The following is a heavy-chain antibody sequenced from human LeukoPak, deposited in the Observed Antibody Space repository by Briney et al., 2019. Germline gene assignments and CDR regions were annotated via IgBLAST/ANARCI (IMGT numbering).Heavy chain of an antibody. Sequence: PGGSLTLSCAASGFTSSTYWMTWVRQAPGKGLEWVATISSEGIGQYYLDSVKGRFTISRDNAQSSLFLQMTSLRTEDTAVYYCGRVRPGDADYWGQGTLVTVSS. CDR3: GRVRPGDADY. V-gene: IGHV3-7*01. J-gene: IGHJ4*02. D-gene: IGHD1-26*01. CDR2: ISSEGIGQ. CDR1: GFTSSTYW.